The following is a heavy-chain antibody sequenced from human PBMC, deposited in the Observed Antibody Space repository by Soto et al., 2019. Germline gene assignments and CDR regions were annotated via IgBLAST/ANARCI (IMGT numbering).Heavy chain of an antibody. CDR3: ARRLSHDFYDKDIYVS. CDR2: IHYSGST. V-gene: IGHV4-39*01. Sequence: SETLSLTCDVSGGSISIGTDYWGWIRQPPGKGLEWIGNIHYSGSTNYNPSLKSRLSISVDTSKNQFSLKLSSVTAADTAMSYCARRLSHDFYDKDIYVSWGQGTQVTVSS. D-gene: IGHD3-22*01. CDR1: GGSISIGTDY. J-gene: IGHJ4*02.